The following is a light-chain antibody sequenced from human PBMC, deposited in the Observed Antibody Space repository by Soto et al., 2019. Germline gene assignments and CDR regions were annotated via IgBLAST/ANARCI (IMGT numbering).Light chain of an antibody. CDR3: QQYENLPT. CDR1: QNINNY. J-gene: IGKJ5*01. CDR2: DAS. Sequence: IPMTQSPSSLSASVGDRVTITCQASQNINNYLNWYQQKPGRAPKLLIYDASNLEAGVPSRFRGSGSVTDFTFTISRLQPEDIATYYCQQYENLPTFGQGTRLEI. V-gene: IGKV1-33*01.